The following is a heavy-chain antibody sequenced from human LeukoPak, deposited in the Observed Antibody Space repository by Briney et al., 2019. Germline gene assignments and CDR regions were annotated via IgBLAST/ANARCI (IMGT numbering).Heavy chain of an antibody. CDR2: IYPGDSDT. V-gene: IGHV5-51*01. CDR3: ARLWGNSAWFDY. J-gene: IGHJ4*02. D-gene: IGHD6-19*01. CDR1: GYKFTNFW. Sequence: GESLKISCKGSGYKFTNFWIGWERQMPGKGLEWMGIIYPGDSDTRYSPSFQGQVTISADRSISTAYLQWSSLKASDTAMYHCARLWGNSAWFDYWGQGTLVTVSS.